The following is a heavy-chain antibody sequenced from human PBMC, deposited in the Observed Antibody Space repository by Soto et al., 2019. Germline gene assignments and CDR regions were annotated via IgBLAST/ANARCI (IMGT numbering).Heavy chain of an antibody. CDR3: ARAPYYYYYMDV. V-gene: IGHV4-30-4*01. J-gene: IGHJ6*02. Sequence: KPSETLSLTCTVSGGSISIGDYYWNWIRQPPGKGLEWIGYIYYSGSTYYNPSLKSRVTISVDTSKNQFSLKLSSVTAADTAVYYCARAPYYYYYMDVWGQGTTVTVSS. CDR1: GGSISIGDYY. CDR2: IYYSGST.